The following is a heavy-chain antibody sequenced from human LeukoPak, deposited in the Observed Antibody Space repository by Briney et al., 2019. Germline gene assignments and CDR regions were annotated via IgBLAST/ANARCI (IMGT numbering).Heavy chain of an antibody. CDR2: ISSSSSTI. CDR3: ARETWLRQDNYYYYGMDV. J-gene: IGHJ6*02. Sequence: PGGSLTLSCAASGFTFSSYAMSWVRQAPGKGLEWVSYISSSSSTIYCADSVKGRFTISRDNAKNSLYLQMNSLRAEDTAVYYCARETWLRQDNYYYYGMDVWGQGTTVTVSS. D-gene: IGHD5-12*01. CDR1: GFTFSSYA. V-gene: IGHV3-48*01.